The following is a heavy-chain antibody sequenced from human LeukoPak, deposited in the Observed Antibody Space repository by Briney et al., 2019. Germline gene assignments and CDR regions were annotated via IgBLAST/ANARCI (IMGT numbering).Heavy chain of an antibody. CDR2: ISAYNGNT. Sequence: GASVKVSCKASGYTFTGYYMHWVRQAPGQGLEWMGWISAYNGNTNYAQKLQGRVTMTTDTSTSTAYMELRSLRSDDTAVYYCAKGARWLQLVAFDYWGQGTLVTVSS. CDR3: AKGARWLQLVAFDY. J-gene: IGHJ4*02. V-gene: IGHV1-18*04. CDR1: GYTFTGYY. D-gene: IGHD5-24*01.